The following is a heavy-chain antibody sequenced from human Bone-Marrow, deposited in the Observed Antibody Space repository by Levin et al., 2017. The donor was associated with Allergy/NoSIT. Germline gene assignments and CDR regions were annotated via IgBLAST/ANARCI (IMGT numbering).Heavy chain of an antibody. Sequence: GESLKISCAASRFMFSRSGMHWVRQAAGKGLEWVSFISYDGNHKKYAESVRGRFTISRDNFKNTLYLQMNSLRGEDTAVYYCARDQFRRATIGARWFDPWGQGTLVTVSS. CDR1: RFMFSRSG. V-gene: IGHV3-30*03. D-gene: IGHD5-24*01. CDR3: ARDQFRRATIGARWFDP. CDR2: ISYDGNHK. J-gene: IGHJ5*02.